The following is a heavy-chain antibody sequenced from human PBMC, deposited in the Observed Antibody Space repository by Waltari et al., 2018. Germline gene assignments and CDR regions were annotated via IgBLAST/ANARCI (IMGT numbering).Heavy chain of an antibody. D-gene: IGHD5-18*01. J-gene: IGHJ4*02. Sequence: ELRLVEAGGNIVQPGGYLRLTCAAPGFSDNWFHWYRQVTGEGVVWVSRINGDGSSIRYSDSVKGRFTISRDNTRNTLYLQMNSLRVEDTAVYYCARKGGRGYTYGPFYYDSWGQGTQVTVSS. CDR1: GFSDNW. V-gene: IGHV3-74*01. CDR3: ARKGGRGYTYGPFYYDS. CDR2: INGDGSSI.